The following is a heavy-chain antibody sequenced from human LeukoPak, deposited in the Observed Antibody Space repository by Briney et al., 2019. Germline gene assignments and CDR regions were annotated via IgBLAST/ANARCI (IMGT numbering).Heavy chain of an antibody. CDR3: AKDAGSSSSRFDY. V-gene: IGHV3-30*02. J-gene: IGHJ4*02. Sequence: PGGSLRLSCAASGFTFSSYGMHWVRQAPGKGLEWVAFIRYDGSNKYYADSVKGRFTISRDNSKNTLYLQMNSLRAEDTAVYYCAKDAGSSSSRFDYWGQGTLVTVSS. D-gene: IGHD6-6*01. CDR2: IRYDGSNK. CDR1: GFTFSSYG.